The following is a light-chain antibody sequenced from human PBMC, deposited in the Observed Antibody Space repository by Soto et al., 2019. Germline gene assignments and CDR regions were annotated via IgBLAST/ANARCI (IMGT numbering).Light chain of an antibody. CDR1: SSDVGGYDY. J-gene: IGLJ2*01. Sequence: QSALTQPPSASGSPGQSVAISCTGTSSDVGGYDYVSWYQQHPGKAPKLMIYEVTKRPSGVPDRFSGSKSANTASLTVSGLQAEYEADYYCSSYGGNNNLLFGGGANLTVL. V-gene: IGLV2-8*01. CDR2: EVT. CDR3: SSYGGNNNLL.